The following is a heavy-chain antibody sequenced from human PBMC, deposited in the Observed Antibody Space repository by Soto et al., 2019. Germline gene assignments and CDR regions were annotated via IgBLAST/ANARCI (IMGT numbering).Heavy chain of an antibody. J-gene: IGHJ4*02. V-gene: IGHV4-4*07. CDR3: ARERREEIHDGYDIDY. D-gene: IGHD5-12*01. CDR2: IYTTGST. CDR1: GDSISDYY. Sequence: SETLSLTCTVSGDSISDYYWSWIRQPAGKGLEWIGRIYTTGSTDYNPSLKSRVTISIDMSKNQFSLKVTSMTAADTAVYYCARERREEIHDGYDIDYWGQGTLVTVSS.